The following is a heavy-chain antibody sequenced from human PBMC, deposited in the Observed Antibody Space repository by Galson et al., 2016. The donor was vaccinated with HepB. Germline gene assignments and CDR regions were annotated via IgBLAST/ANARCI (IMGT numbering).Heavy chain of an antibody. Sequence: SETLSLTCAISDGSIIGSNWWNWVRQPPGKGLEWIGEIYHSGSTNYNTPLKNRVSISIDKSRNEFSLKVMSVTDADTAVYYCARMPYSWYDSRFLGFDKWGQGTLVTVSS. D-gene: IGHD3-3*01. V-gene: IGHV4-4*02. CDR1: DGSIIGSNW. CDR2: IYHSGST. CDR3: ARMPYSWYDSRFLGFDK. J-gene: IGHJ4*02.